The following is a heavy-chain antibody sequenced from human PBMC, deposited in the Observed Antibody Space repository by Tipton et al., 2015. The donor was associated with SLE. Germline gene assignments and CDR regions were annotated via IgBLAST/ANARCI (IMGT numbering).Heavy chain of an antibody. D-gene: IGHD3-10*01. Sequence: TLSLTCTVSGGSISSHYWSWIRQPPGKGLEWIGYIYYSGSTNYNPSLKSRVTISVDTSKNQFSLKLSSVTAEDTAVYYCARDSRDGSGSYRHFDYWGQGTLVTVSS. J-gene: IGHJ4*02. CDR1: GGSISSHY. V-gene: IGHV4-59*11. CDR3: ARDSRDGSGSYRHFDY. CDR2: IYYSGST.